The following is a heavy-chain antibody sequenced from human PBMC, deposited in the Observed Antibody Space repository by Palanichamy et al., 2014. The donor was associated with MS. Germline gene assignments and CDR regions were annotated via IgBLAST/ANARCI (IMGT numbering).Heavy chain of an antibody. V-gene: IGHV3-74*01. CDR3: VRAANGDSKFDY. Sequence: GRFTISRDNAKNTLYLQMNSLRAEDTAVYFCVRAANGDSKFDYWGQGTLVTVSS. D-gene: IGHD4-17*01. J-gene: IGHJ4*02.